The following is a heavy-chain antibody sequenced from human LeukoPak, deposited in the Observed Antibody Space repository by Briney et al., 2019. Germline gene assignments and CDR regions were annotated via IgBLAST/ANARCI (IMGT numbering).Heavy chain of an antibody. J-gene: IGHJ4*02. Sequence: SETLSLTGTVSGGSISSYYWSWIRQPAGKGLEWIGRVYTRGTTNYNPSLQSRITMSVDTSKNQFSLNLSSVTAADTAVYYCAGVSSGWYNEYWGQGTLVTVSS. V-gene: IGHV4-4*07. D-gene: IGHD6-19*01. CDR1: GGSISSYY. CDR2: VYTRGTT. CDR3: AGVSSGWYNEY.